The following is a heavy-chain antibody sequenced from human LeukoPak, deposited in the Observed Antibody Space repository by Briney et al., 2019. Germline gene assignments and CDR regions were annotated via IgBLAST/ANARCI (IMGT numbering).Heavy chain of an antibody. V-gene: IGHV4-34*01. CDR3: ASPRSRIRYSSSLSAAFDI. D-gene: IGHD6-6*01. CDR2: INHSGST. J-gene: IGHJ3*02. CDR1: GGSFSGYY. Sequence: SETLSHTCAVYGGSFSGYYWSWIRQPPGKGLEWIGEINHSGSTNYNPSLKSRVTISVDTSKNQFSLKLSSVTAADTAVYYCASPRSRIRYSSSLSAAFDIWGQGTMVTVSS.